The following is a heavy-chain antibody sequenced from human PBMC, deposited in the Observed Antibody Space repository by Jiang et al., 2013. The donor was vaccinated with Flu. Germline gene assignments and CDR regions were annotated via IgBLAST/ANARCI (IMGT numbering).Heavy chain of an antibody. J-gene: IGHJ6*02. CDR2: INPNSGGT. CDR1: GYTFTGYY. Sequence: SVKVSCKASGYTFTGYYMHWVRQAPGQGLEWMGWINPNSGGTNYAQKFQGWVTMTRDTSISTAYMELSRLRSDDTAVYYCARAEHSSSSPGYYYGMDVWGQGTTVTVSS. V-gene: IGHV1-2*04. CDR3: ARAEHSSSSPGYYYGMDV. D-gene: IGHD6-6*01.